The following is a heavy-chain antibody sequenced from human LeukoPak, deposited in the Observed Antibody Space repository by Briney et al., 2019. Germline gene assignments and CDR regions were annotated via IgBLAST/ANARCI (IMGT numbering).Heavy chain of an antibody. CDR2: INPNSGGT. Sequence: ASVKVSCKASGYTFTGYYMHWVRQAPGQGLEWMAWINPNSGGTNYAQKFQGRVTMTRDTSISTAYMELSRLRSDDTSVYYCARNLVPAALYYYYYGMDVWGQGTTVTVSS. D-gene: IGHD2-2*01. CDR1: GYTFTGYY. J-gene: IGHJ6*02. V-gene: IGHV1-2*02. CDR3: ARNLVPAALYYYYYGMDV.